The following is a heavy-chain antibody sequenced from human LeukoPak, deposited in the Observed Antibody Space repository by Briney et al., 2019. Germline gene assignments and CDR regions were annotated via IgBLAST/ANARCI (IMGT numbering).Heavy chain of an antibody. CDR3: ANLYSSGWYGT. CDR2: ISGSVGST. J-gene: IGHJ5*02. D-gene: IGHD6-19*01. Sequence: PGGSLRLSCAASGFTFSSYAMSWVRQAPGKGLEWVSAISGSVGSTYYADSVKGRFTISRDNSKHPTYLQMTSLRTEDTAVTYCANLYSSGWYGTWGQGTLVTVSS. V-gene: IGHV3-23*01. CDR1: GFTFSSYA.